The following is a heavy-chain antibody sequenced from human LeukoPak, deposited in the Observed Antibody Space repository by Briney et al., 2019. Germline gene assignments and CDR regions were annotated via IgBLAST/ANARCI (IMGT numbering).Heavy chain of an antibody. CDR1: GFTFSSYW. CDR2: IKQDGSEK. V-gene: IGHV3-7*03. D-gene: IGHD1-1*01. J-gene: IGHJ6*02. Sequence: GGSLRLSCAASGFTFSSYWMSWVRQAPGKGLEWVANIKQDGSEKYYVDSVKGRFTISRDNAKNSLYLQMNSLRAEDTAVYYCAKWKEEDYYYGMDVWGQGTTVTVSS. CDR3: AKWKEEDYYYGMDV.